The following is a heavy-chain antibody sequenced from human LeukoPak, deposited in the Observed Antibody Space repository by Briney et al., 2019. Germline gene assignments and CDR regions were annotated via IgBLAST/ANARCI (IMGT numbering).Heavy chain of an antibody. CDR2: INSNSGDT. J-gene: IGHJ4*02. V-gene: IGHV1-2*02. CDR1: GYTFTGYY. CDR3: ARGRSSFGLGELSDY. D-gene: IGHD3-10*01. Sequence: ASVKVSCKASGYTFTGYYMHWVRQAPGQGLEWMGWINSNSGDTNYAQKFQGRVTMTRDTSISTAYMELSRLRSDDTAVYYCARGRSSFGLGELSDYWGQGTLVTVSS.